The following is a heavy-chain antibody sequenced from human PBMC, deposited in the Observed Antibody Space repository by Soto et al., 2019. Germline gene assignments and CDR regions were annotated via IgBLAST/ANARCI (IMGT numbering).Heavy chain of an antibody. J-gene: IGHJ4*02. CDR2: INNDGSDT. CDR1: GFSISSYW. Sequence: EVQLEESGGGLVQPGGSLRVSCAASGFSISSYWMHWVRQAPGKGLVWVSRINNDGSDTNYADSVRGRFTISRDNAMNTLYLQLDSLRAEDTAVYYCVRGHLDIAVVPGAMLYWGQGTLVTVSS. V-gene: IGHV3-74*01. CDR3: VRGHLDIAVVPGAMLY. D-gene: IGHD2-2*03.